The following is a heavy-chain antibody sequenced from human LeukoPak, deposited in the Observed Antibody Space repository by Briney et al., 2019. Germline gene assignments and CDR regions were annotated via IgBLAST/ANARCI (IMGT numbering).Heavy chain of an antibody. Sequence: PSETLSLTCTVSGGSISSSSYYWGWIRQPPGKGLEWIGSIYYSGGTYYNPSLKSRVTISVDTSKNQFSLKLSSVTAADTAVYYCARHGYCSSTSCYKNWGQGTLVTVSS. D-gene: IGHD2-2*03. CDR3: ARHGYCSSTSCYKN. V-gene: IGHV4-39*01. J-gene: IGHJ4*02. CDR2: IYYSGGT. CDR1: GGSISSSSYY.